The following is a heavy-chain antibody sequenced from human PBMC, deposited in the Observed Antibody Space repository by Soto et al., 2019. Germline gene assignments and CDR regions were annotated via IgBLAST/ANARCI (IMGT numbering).Heavy chain of an antibody. CDR1: GFTFSSYA. J-gene: IGHJ4*02. V-gene: IGHV3-23*01. D-gene: IGHD6-19*01. CDR2: ISGSGGST. CDR3: AKARFRDSSMFLLDY. Sequence: GGSLILSCAASGFTFSSYAMSWVRQAPGKGLEWVSAISGSGGSTYYADSVKGRFTISRDNSKNTLYLQMNSLRAEDTAVYYCAKARFRDSSMFLLDYWGQGTLVTVSS.